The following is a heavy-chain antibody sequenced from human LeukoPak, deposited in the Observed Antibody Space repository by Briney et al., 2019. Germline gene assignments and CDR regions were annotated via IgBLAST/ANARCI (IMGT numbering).Heavy chain of an antibody. Sequence: ASVTVSFKSSVYTFTNYGISWVRQAPGQRLEWMGWISTYTGNTNYAQKLQGSVTMTTDTATSTAYMELRSLTSDDTAVYYCARASPSYDSRLGDYWGQGTLVTVSS. CDR2: ISTYTGNT. V-gene: IGHV1-18*04. D-gene: IGHD3-22*01. CDR1: VYTFTNYG. J-gene: IGHJ4*02. CDR3: ARASPSYDSRLGDY.